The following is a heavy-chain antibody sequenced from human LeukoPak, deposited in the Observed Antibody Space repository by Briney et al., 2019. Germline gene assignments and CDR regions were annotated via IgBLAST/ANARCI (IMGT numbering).Heavy chain of an antibody. V-gene: IGHV3-7*01. CDR1: GFSFRSHW. CDR2: IKPDGSDK. Sequence: GGSLRLSCVGSGFSFRSHWVNWVRQSPGKGLEWVANIKPDGSDKYYTVSRDNAKNSAFLQMNSLRAEDTAIYYCATISAQTFPLWGQETFVSVSS. J-gene: IGHJ3*01. CDR3: ATISAQTFPL. D-gene: IGHD5-24*01.